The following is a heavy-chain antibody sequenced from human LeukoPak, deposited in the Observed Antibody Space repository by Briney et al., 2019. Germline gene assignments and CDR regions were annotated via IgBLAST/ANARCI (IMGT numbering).Heavy chain of an antibody. D-gene: IGHD2-15*01. Sequence: PGGSLILSCATSGFTFSSYGMSWVRQAPGKGLEWVSAISGSGDSTYYADSVKGRFTISRDNSKSTLYLQMSSLRAEDTAVYYCVQVVVLVPATPLNWGQGTLVTVSS. J-gene: IGHJ4*02. CDR1: GFTFSSYG. CDR3: VQVVVLVPATPLN. V-gene: IGHV3-23*01. CDR2: ISGSGDST.